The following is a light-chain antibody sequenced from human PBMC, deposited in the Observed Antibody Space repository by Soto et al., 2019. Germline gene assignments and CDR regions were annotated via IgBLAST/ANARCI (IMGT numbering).Light chain of an antibody. CDR1: QSITNY. CDR2: AAS. V-gene: IGKV1-39*01. J-gene: IGKJ1*01. Sequence: DIQMTQSPSSLSASVGDRVTITCRASQSITNYLNWYQQKPGKAPNLLIYAASSLQSGVPSRFSGSGSGTEFTLTISSLQPDDFATYYCQHFNSYPWTFGQGTKVDIK. CDR3: QHFNSYPWT.